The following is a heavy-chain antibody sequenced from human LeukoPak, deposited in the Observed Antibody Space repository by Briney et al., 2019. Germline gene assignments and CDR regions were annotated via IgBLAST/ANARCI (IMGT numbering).Heavy chain of an antibody. CDR1: GGSISSGTYY. D-gene: IGHD5-18*01. Sequence: SETLSLTCTVSGGSISSGTYYWGWIRQPPGKGLEWIGSVYDSGSTHYNPSLKSRVTISVDTSKNHFSLKLSSVTAADTAVFYCARLGGYTYGYDYWGQGTLVTVSS. CDR3: ARLGGYTYGYDY. V-gene: IGHV4-39*02. CDR2: VYDSGST. J-gene: IGHJ4*02.